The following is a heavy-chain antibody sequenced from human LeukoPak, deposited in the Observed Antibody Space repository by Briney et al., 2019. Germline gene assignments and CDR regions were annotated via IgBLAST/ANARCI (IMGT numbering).Heavy chain of an antibody. V-gene: IGHV3-30-3*01. CDR1: GFTFSSYA. J-gene: IGHJ4*02. CDR3: ARDIKWLVPHLDY. Sequence: GGSLRLSCAASGFTFSSYAMHWVRQAPGKGLEWVAVISYDGSNKYYADSVKGRFTISRDNSKNTLYLQMNSLRAEDTAVYYCARDIKWLVPHLDYWGQGTLVTVSS. D-gene: IGHD6-19*01. CDR2: ISYDGSNK.